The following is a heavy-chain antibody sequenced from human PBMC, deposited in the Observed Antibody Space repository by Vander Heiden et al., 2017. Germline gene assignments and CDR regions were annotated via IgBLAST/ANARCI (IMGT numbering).Heavy chain of an antibody. J-gene: IGHJ4*02. CDR1: GFTFSSYA. D-gene: IGHD1-26*01. CDR3: ARVEATRTFFDY. V-gene: IGHV3-30-3*01. Sequence: QVQLVESGGGVVQPGRSLRLSCAADGFTFSSYAMHWCRQAPGKGLEWVAVISYDGSNKYYADSVKGRFTISRDNSKNTLYLQMHSLRAEDTAVYYCARVEATRTFFDYWGQGTLVTVSS. CDR2: ISYDGSNK.